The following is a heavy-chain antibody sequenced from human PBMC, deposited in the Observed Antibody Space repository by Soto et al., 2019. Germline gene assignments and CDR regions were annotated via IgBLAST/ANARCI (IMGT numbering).Heavy chain of an antibody. CDR1: GYTFTSYY. CDR2: INPSGGST. CDR3: AGGRRGYCSGGSCYDFDY. V-gene: IGHV1-46*03. J-gene: IGHJ4*02. Sequence: QVQLVQSGAEVKKPGASVKVSCKASGYTFTSYYMHWVRQAPGQGLEWMGIINPSGGSTSYAQKFQGRVTMTRDTSTSTVYMELSSLRSEDTAVYYCAGGRRGYCSGGSCYDFDYWGQGTLVTVSS. D-gene: IGHD2-15*01.